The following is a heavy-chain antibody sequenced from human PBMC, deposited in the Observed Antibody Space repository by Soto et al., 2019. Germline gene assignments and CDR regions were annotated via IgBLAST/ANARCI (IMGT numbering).Heavy chain of an antibody. CDR2: IGTAGDT. CDR1: GFTFSSYD. D-gene: IGHD2-15*01. Sequence: EVQLVESGGGLVQPGGSLRLSCAASGFTFSSYDMHWVRQATGKGLEWVSAIGTAGDTYYPGSVKGRFIISRENAKNSLYLQMNSLRAGDTAVYYCARGPLSGYCSGGSCYYFDYWGQGTLVTVSS. V-gene: IGHV3-13*01. CDR3: ARGPLSGYCSGGSCYYFDY. J-gene: IGHJ4*02.